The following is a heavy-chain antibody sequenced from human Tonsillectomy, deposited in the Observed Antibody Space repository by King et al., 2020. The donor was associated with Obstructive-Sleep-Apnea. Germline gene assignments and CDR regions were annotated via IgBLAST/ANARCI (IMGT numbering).Heavy chain of an antibody. Sequence: VQLVESGGGLVQPGGSLRLSCAASGFTFRKYAMSWVRQAPGKGLEWGSAMSYSGASTYYADSVKGRFTISRDNSKNTLYLQMNSLRAEDTAVYYCAKDRSPHQIIAAAAIYFDYWGQGTLVTVSS. CDR3: AKDRSPHQIIAAAAIYFDY. D-gene: IGHD6-13*01. CDR1: GFTFRKYA. V-gene: IGHV3-23*04. J-gene: IGHJ4*02. CDR2: MSYSGAST.